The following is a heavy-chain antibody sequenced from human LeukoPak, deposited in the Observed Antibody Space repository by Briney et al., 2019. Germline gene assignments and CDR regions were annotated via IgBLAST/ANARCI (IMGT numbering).Heavy chain of an antibody. Sequence: GKSLRLSCAASGFAFNNYGMHWVRQAPGKGLEWVAVISYDGRNIHYPDSVKGRFTISRDISTDTLWLQMDSLRTEDTAVYYCAKGPLRGTAAAIDYWGQGTLVTVSS. CDR2: ISYDGRNI. V-gene: IGHV3-30*18. D-gene: IGHD2-2*01. J-gene: IGHJ4*02. CDR3: AKGPLRGTAAAIDY. CDR1: GFAFNNYG.